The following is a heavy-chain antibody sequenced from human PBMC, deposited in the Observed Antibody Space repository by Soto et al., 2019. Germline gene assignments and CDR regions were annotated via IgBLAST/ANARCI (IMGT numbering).Heavy chain of an antibody. Sequence: QVQLRESGPGLVRPSETLSLTCTVSGGSITGYYWSWIRLPPGKGLEWIGYIYDSGTTTYNAALKSRVSISAETSMNQFSLNLRSVTAADTAIYYCARRNYGEEGYFFDFWGQGVLVTVSS. V-gene: IGHV4-4*09. CDR3: ARRNYGEEGYFFDF. CDR1: GGSITGYY. CDR2: IYDSGTT. D-gene: IGHD4-17*01. J-gene: IGHJ4*02.